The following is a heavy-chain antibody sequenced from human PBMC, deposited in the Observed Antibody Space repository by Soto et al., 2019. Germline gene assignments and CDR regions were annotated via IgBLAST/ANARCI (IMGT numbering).Heavy chain of an antibody. Sequence: GGSLRLSCAASGFTFSSYWMHWVRQAPGKGLVWVSRINSDGSSTSYADSVKGRFTISRDNAKNTLYLQMNSLRAEDTAVYYCARTVVVPAAMNWEYYYYYYYMDVWGKGTTVTVSS. CDR1: GFTFSSYW. CDR2: INSDGSST. CDR3: ARTVVVPAAMNWEYYYYYYYMDV. D-gene: IGHD2-2*01. J-gene: IGHJ6*03. V-gene: IGHV3-74*01.